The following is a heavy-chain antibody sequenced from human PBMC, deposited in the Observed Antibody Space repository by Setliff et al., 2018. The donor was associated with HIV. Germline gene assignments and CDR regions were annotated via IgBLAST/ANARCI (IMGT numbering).Heavy chain of an antibody. CDR2: IYSGGST. CDR1: GFTVSSNY. V-gene: IGHV3-66*02. CDR3: AREERVADRPDLDAFDI. J-gene: IGHJ3*02. Sequence: GGSLRLSCAASGFTVSSNYMSWVRQAPGKGLEWVSVIYSGGSTYYADSVKGRFTISRDNSKNTLYLQVNSLRAEDTAVYYCAREERVADRPDLDAFDIWGQGTMVTVSS. D-gene: IGHD6-19*01.